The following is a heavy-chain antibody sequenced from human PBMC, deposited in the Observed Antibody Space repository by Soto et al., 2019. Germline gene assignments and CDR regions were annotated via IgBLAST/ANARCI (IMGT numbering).Heavy chain of an antibody. D-gene: IGHD2-21*01. V-gene: IGHV4-4*02. J-gene: IGHJ4*02. CDR1: GDSISSTHW. CDR3: ATLPPRIVVTVLPIPT. Sequence: QVFLYQSGPGLVKPSGTLSLTCAVSGDSISSTHWWTWVRQTPGKGLEWIGEVYHSGSTSYNPSLQSRVTISVDKSNNQFSLKLTSVTAADTAVYYCATLPPRIVVTVLPIPTWGQGTLVSVSS. CDR2: VYHSGST.